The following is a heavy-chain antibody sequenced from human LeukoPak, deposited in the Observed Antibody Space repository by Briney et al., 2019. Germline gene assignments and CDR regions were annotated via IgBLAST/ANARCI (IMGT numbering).Heavy chain of an antibody. D-gene: IGHD5-18*01. CDR1: GFTFSSYW. CDR2: INNDGST. J-gene: IGHJ4*03. CDR3: VMRRAYNH. V-gene: IGHV3-74*01. Sequence: PGGSLRLSCAASGFTFSSYWMHWVRQAPGKGLVWVSLINNDGSTNYADSVKGRFTISRDNAKSTLFLQMNSLRPEDTAVYFCVMRRAYNHWGRGTMVTVSS.